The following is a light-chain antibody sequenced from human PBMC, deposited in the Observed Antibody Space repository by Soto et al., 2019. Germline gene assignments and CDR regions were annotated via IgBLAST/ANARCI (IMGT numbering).Light chain of an antibody. CDR1: LGIRSD. CDR2: GAS. Sequence: IQMTQSPSSLSASVGDRVTITCRASLGIRSDLVWYQQKPGKAPELLIYGASTLQSGVPSRFSGSGSGTEFTLTISSLQPEDFATYYCQQLNTYPITFAQGTRLEIK. CDR3: QQLNTYPIT. J-gene: IGKJ5*01. V-gene: IGKV1-17*01.